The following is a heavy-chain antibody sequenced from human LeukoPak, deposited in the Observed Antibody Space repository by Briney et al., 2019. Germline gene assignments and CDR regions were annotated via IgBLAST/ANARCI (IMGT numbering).Heavy chain of an antibody. D-gene: IGHD2-21*01. CDR1: GCMFNNYW. CDR3: ARVISDLLDFDFDY. V-gene: IGHV3-74*01. J-gene: IGHJ4*02. Sequence: GGALRLSCAASGCMFNNYWRHWVRQAPGKGLEWVSRIRIDGRSTSYPYSVKGRFTISRDNSKTDLYLQMNTVRAADSALYSCARVISDLLDFDFDYWGQGTLVTVSS. CDR2: IRIDGRST.